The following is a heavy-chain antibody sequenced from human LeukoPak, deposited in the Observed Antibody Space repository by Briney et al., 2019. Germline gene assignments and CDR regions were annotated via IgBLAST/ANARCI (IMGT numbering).Heavy chain of an antibody. D-gene: IGHD3-22*01. V-gene: IGHV3-21*01. J-gene: IGHJ4*02. Sequence: XGSLRLSCAASGFTFSSYAMSWVRQAPGKGLEWVSSISSSSSYIYYADSVKGRFTISRDNAKNSLYLQMNSLRAEDTAVYYCARGDNYYDSSGTDYWGQGTLVTVSS. CDR1: GFTFSSYA. CDR3: ARGDNYYDSSGTDY. CDR2: ISSSSSYI.